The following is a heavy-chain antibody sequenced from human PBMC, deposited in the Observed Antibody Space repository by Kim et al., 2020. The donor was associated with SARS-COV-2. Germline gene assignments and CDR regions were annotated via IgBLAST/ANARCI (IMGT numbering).Heavy chain of an antibody. CDR1: GFTFSSYA. CDR3: AREELVLGVGAFDI. V-gene: IGHV3-30-3*01. Sequence: GGSLRLSCAASGFTFSSYAMHWVRQAPGKGLEWVAVISYDGSNKYYADSVKGRFTISRDNSKNTLYLQMNSLRAEDTAVYYCAREELVLGVGAFDIWGQG. CDR2: ISYDGSNK. J-gene: IGHJ3*02. D-gene: IGHD6-13*01.